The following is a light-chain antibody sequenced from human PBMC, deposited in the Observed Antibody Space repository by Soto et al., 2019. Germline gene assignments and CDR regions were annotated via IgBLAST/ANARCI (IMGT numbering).Light chain of an antibody. CDR3: SSYTSSSTWV. V-gene: IGLV2-14*01. J-gene: IGLJ3*02. CDR2: EVS. CDR1: SSDVGGYNS. Sequence: QSVLTQPASVSGSPGQSITISCTGTSSDVGGYNSVSWYQQHPGKAPKLMIYEVSNRPSGVSNRFSGSKSGNTASLTISGLQAEYEADYYCSSYTSSSTWVFGGGTKLTVL.